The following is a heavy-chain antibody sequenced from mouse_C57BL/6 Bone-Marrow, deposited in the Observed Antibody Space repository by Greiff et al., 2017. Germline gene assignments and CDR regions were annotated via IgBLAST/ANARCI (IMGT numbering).Heavy chain of an antibody. CDR1: GYTFTSYW. CDR3: ASFQLAPYWYFDV. CDR2: IDPNSGGT. V-gene: IGHV1-72*01. J-gene: IGHJ1*03. D-gene: IGHD4-1*02. Sequence: VKQSCKASGYTFTSYWMHWVKQRPGRGLEWIGRIDPNSGGTKYNEKFKSKATLTVDKPSSTAYMQLSSLTSEDSAVYYCASFQLAPYWYFDVWGTGTTVTVSS.